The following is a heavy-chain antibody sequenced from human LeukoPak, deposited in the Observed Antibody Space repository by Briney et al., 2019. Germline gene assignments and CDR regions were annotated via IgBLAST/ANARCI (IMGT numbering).Heavy chain of an antibody. V-gene: IGHV4-59*08. CDR2: XYYSGST. J-gene: IGHJ4*02. CDR3: ARHEDYYGSGSPPFDY. Sequence: GXXYYSGSTNYNPSLKSRVTISVDTSKNQFSLKLSSVTAADTAVYYCARHEDYYGSGSPPFDYWGQGTLVTVSS. D-gene: IGHD3-10*01.